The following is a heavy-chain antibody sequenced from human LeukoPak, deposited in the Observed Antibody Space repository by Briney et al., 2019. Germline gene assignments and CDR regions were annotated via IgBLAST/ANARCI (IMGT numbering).Heavy chain of an antibody. CDR1: AFTFSEHA. Sequence: GGSLRLSCVASAFTFSEHAMYWVRHAPGKGLEYVSTITRNGGARDYGNSVAGRFTVSRDNSKSTLYLQMGSLRNEDTAVYYCARETVVNSSSSRDIKIKHEAFLIWGGGTVVTVSS. J-gene: IGHJ3*02. CDR3: ARETVVNSSSSRDIKIKHEAFLI. V-gene: IGHV3-64*01. CDR2: ITRNGGAR. D-gene: IGHD2-21*01.